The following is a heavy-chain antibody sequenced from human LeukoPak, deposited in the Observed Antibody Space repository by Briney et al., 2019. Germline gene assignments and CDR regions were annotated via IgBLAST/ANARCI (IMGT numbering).Heavy chain of an antibody. V-gene: IGHV3-30*04. CDR2: ISYDGSNK. CDR1: GFTFSSYA. D-gene: IGHD2-2*01. Sequence: GGSLRLSCAASGFTFSSYAMHWVRQAPGKGLEWVAVISYDGSNKYYADSVKGRFTISRDNSKNTLYQQMNSLRAEDTAVYYCARDEARYCSSTSCYGLFYWGQGTLVTVSS. CDR3: ARDEARYCSSTSCYGLFY. J-gene: IGHJ4*02.